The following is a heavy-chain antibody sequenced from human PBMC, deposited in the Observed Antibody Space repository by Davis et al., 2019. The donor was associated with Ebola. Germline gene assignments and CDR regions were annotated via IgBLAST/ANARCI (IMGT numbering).Heavy chain of an antibody. V-gene: IGHV3-15*04. Sequence: GGSLRLSCAASGFTFSSYWMNWVRQAPGKGLEWVGRIESRTDGGTTDYAAPVKGRFTISRDDSKNTLYLQMNSLKTEDTAVYYCTKAGFLQWLIDYYYCFMDVWGKGTTVTVSS. CDR2: IESRTDGGTT. D-gene: IGHD3-3*01. J-gene: IGHJ6*03. CDR1: GFTFSSYW. CDR3: TKAGFLQWLIDYYYCFMDV.